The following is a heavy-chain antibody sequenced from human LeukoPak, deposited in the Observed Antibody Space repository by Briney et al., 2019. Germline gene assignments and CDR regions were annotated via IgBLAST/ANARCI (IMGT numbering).Heavy chain of an antibody. CDR1: GGSISSSSYY. Sequence: SETLSLTCTVSGGSISSSSYYWSWIRQPPGKGLEWIGYIYYSGSTNYNPSLKSRVTISVDTSKNQFSLKLSSVTAADTAVYYCARAIAVADPNWFDPWGQGTLVTVSS. D-gene: IGHD6-19*01. CDR3: ARAIAVADPNWFDP. CDR2: IYYSGST. J-gene: IGHJ5*02. V-gene: IGHV4-61*01.